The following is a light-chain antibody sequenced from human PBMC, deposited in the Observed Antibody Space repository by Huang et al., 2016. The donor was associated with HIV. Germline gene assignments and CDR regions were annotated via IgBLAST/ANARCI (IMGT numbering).Light chain of an antibody. CDR3: QQYNRWPPWT. CDR1: QSVSGN. J-gene: IGKJ1*01. Sequence: EIVMTQSPATLSVPPGETATLSCRASQSVSGNLAWYQQKPGQAPRLLIYGAATRATGIAARFSGSVSGTEVILTISSLQSEDFAVYYCQQYNRWPPWTFGQGTKVEIK. CDR2: GAA. V-gene: IGKV3-15*01.